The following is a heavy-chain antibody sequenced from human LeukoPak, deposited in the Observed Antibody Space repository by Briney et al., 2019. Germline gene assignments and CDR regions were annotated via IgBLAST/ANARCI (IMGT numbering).Heavy chain of an antibody. CDR1: GFTFSSYA. Sequence: AGRSLRLSCAASGFTFSSYAMHWVRQAPGKGLEWVAVISCDGSNKYYADSVKGRFTISRDNSKNTLYLQMNSLRAEDTAVYYCARDFEPIAVAYWGQGTLVTVSS. J-gene: IGHJ4*02. CDR3: ARDFEPIAVAY. CDR2: ISCDGSNK. V-gene: IGHV3-30-3*01. D-gene: IGHD6-19*01.